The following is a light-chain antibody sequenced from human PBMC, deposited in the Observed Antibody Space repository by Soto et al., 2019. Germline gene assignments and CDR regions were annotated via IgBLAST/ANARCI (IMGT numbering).Light chain of an antibody. J-gene: IGKJ1*01. CDR3: QEYNSAPRT. CDR1: QGISNH. CDR2: AAS. V-gene: IGKV1-27*01. Sequence: DLQMTQSPSSLSASVGDRVTITCRASQGISNHLVWYQQKPGKVPKLLIYAASTLQSGVPSRFSGSGSGTDFTLTISSLQPEDVATYYCQEYNSAPRTFGQGTKVEIK.